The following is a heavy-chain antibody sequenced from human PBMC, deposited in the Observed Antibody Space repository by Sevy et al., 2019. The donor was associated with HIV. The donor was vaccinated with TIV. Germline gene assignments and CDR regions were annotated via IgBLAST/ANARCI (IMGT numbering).Heavy chain of an antibody. Sequence: GGSLRLSCAASGFTFSNYAMTWVRQAPGKGLEWVSVITDGGDFAYAADSVEGRFTISRDTSKNTVYLQMNNVRAEDTAVYYCARGRRSYILTDYYYDYWGQGTLVTVSP. J-gene: IGHJ4*02. CDR2: ITDGGDFA. V-gene: IGHV3-23*01. D-gene: IGHD3-9*01. CDR3: ARGRRSYILTDYYYDY. CDR1: GFTFSNYA.